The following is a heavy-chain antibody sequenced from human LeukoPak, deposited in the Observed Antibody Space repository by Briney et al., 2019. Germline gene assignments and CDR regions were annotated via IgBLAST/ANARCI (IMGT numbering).Heavy chain of an antibody. Sequence: PSETLSLTCTVSGGSISSHYWSWIRQPPGKGLEWIGYIYYSGDTYYNPSLKSRVTISVDTSKNQFSLKLSPVTAADTAVYYCARVRRNYDILTGYYGGGDFDYWGQGTLVTVSS. CDR1: GGSISSHY. V-gene: IGHV4-59*11. D-gene: IGHD3-9*01. CDR2: IYYSGDT. CDR3: ARVRRNYDILTGYYGGGDFDY. J-gene: IGHJ4*02.